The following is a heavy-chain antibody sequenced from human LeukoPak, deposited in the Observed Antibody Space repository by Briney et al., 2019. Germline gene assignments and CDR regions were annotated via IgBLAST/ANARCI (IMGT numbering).Heavy chain of an antibody. V-gene: IGHV3-30*18. CDR3: AKNGDPPYDYVWGSYHT. CDR1: GFSFSGYG. D-gene: IGHD3-16*02. J-gene: IGHJ5*02. CDR2: ISYDGSNK. Sequence: GGSLRLSCAASGFSFSGYGMHWVRQAPGKGLEWVAVISYDGSNKYYADSVKGRFTISRDNSKNTLYLQMNSLRAEDTAVYYCAKNGDPPYDYVWGSYHTWGQGTLVTVSS.